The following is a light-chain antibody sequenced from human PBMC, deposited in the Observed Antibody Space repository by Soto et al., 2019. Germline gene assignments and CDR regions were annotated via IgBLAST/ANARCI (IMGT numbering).Light chain of an antibody. CDR3: GSWDSSLSAGV. V-gene: IGLV1-51*02. J-gene: IGLJ2*01. CDR1: SANIGNNY. CDR2: ENH. Sequence: QSVLTQPPSVSAAPGQTVTLSCSGSSANIGNNYVSWYQQVPGTAPKLLIFENHKRPSEIPDRFSGSKSGTSATLDITGLQTGDEADYYCGSWDSSLSAGVFGGGTKLTVL.